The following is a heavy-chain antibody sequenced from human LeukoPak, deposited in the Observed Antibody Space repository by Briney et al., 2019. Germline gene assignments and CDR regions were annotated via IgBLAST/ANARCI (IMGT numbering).Heavy chain of an antibody. Sequence: ASVKVSCKASGYTFTGYYMHWVRQAPGQGLEWMGWINPNSGSTNYAQKFQGRVTMTRDTSISTAYMELSRLRSDDTAVYYCAREAAAAGLSFDYWGQGTLVTVSS. D-gene: IGHD6-13*01. CDR1: GYTFTGYY. J-gene: IGHJ4*02. V-gene: IGHV1-2*02. CDR3: AREAAAAGLSFDY. CDR2: INPNSGST.